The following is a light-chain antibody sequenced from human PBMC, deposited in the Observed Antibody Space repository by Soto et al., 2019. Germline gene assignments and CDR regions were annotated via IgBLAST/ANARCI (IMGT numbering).Light chain of an antibody. V-gene: IGKV3D-15*01. CDR3: QQSET. CDR1: QSVSNN. J-gene: IGKJ1*01. Sequence: EIVMTQSPAPLSVSPGDRATLSCRAGQSVSNNLAWYQQRPGQAPRLLIYGTSSRATGIPDRFSGSGSGTDFTLTISRLEPEDFAVYYCQQSETFGQGTKVDIK. CDR2: GTS.